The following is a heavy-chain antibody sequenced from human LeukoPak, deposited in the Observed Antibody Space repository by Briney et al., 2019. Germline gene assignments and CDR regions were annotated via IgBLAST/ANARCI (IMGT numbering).Heavy chain of an antibody. D-gene: IGHD2-15*01. V-gene: IGHV4-31*03. Sequence: PSETLSLTCTVSGGSISSGGYYWSWIRQHPGKGLEWIGYIYYSGSTYYNPSLKSRVTISVDTSKNQFSLKLSSVTAADTAVYYCARSPVVAATRWFDPWGQGTLVTVSS. CDR3: ARSPVVAATRWFDP. CDR1: GGSISSGGYY. CDR2: IYYSGST. J-gene: IGHJ5*02.